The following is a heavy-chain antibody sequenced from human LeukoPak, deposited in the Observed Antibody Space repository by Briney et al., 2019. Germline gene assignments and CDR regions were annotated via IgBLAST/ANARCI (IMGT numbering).Heavy chain of an antibody. V-gene: IGHV1-8*03. CDR1: GYTFTSYD. J-gene: IGHJ5*02. CDR3: ARGARKYNWFDP. Sequence: ASVKVSCKASGYTFTSYDINWVRQATGQGLEWVGWMNPNSGNTGYAQKFQGRVTITRNTSISTAYMELSSLRSEDTAVYYCARGARKYNWFDPWGQGTLVTVSS. CDR2: MNPNSGNT.